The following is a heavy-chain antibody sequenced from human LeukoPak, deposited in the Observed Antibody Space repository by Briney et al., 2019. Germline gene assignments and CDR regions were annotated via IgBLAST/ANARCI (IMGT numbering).Heavy chain of an antibody. Sequence: SETLSLTCTVSSDSIFSSNWWSWVRQPPGKGLEWIGYICYSGSTNYNPSLKSRVTISVDTSKNQFSLKLSSVTAADTAVYYCARRGVGARSFDYWGQGTLVTVSS. J-gene: IGHJ4*02. CDR1: SDSIFSSNW. CDR3: ARRGVGARSFDY. D-gene: IGHD1-26*01. CDR2: ICYSGST. V-gene: IGHV4-4*02.